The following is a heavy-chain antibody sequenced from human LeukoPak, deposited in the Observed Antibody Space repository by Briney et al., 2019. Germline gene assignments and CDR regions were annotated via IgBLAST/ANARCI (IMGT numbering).Heavy chain of an antibody. V-gene: IGHV4-59*12. Sequence: SETLSLTCTVSGVSISSYYWSWIRQPPGKGLEWIGYIYYSGSTNYNPSLKSRVTVSVDTSKNQFSLKLSSVTAADTAVYYCARGLWELLLDYWGQGTLVTVSS. J-gene: IGHJ4*02. CDR3: ARGLWELLLDY. CDR1: GVSISSYY. D-gene: IGHD1-26*01. CDR2: IYYSGST.